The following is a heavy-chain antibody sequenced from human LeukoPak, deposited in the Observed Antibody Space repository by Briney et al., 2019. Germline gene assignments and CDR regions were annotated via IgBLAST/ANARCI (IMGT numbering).Heavy chain of an antibody. Sequence: SVKVSCKASGCTFSSYAISWVRQAPGQGLEWMGGIITIFGTANYAQKFQGRVTITADESTSTAYMELSSLRSEDTAVYYCASGSPLPLWIGAWGQGTLVTVSS. J-gene: IGHJ5*02. CDR3: ASGSPLPLWIGA. CDR2: IITIFGTA. D-gene: IGHD3-10*01. CDR1: GCTFSSYA. V-gene: IGHV1-69*13.